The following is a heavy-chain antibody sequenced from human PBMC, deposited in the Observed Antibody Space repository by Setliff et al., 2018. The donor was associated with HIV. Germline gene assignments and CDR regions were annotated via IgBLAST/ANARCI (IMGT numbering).Heavy chain of an antibody. D-gene: IGHD2-21*02. Sequence: SENLSLTCTVSGGSISSNTYYWSWIRQPPGKGLEWIGEINHSGSTNYNPSLKSRVTISVDTSKNQFSLKLSSVTAADTAVYYCARVVGTRAVDYWGQGTLVTVSS. CDR2: INHSGST. CDR3: ARVVGTRAVDY. CDR1: GGSISSNTYY. V-gene: IGHV4-39*07. J-gene: IGHJ4*02.